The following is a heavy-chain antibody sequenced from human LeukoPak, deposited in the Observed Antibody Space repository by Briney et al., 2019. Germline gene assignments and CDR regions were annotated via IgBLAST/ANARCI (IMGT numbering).Heavy chain of an antibody. J-gene: IGHJ4*02. V-gene: IGHV4-30-4*08. D-gene: IGHD1-14*01. CDR1: GGSISSGDYY. CDR2: IYYSGST. CDR3: ARGGRTSREPSFDY. Sequence: SETLSLTCTVSGGSISSGDYYWSWIRQPPGKGLEWIGYIYYSGSTNYNPSLKSRVTISVDTSKNQFSLKLSSVTAADTAVYYCARGGRTSREPSFDYWGQGTLVTVSS.